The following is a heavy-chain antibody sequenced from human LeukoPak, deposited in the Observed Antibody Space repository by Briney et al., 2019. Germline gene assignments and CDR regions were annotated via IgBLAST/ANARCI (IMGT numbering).Heavy chain of an antibody. V-gene: IGHV3-23*01. J-gene: IGHJ4*02. CDR3: AKGAYDYIEIAYFDY. Sequence: GGSLRLSCVASGFSFNNYAMNWVRQAPGKELAWVSLIIGSSGSTFYADSVKGRFTISRDKSKNTLYLQMNSLRAEDTAVYYCAKGAYDYIEIAYFDYWGQGSLVTVSS. CDR1: GFSFNNYA. CDR2: IIGSSGST. D-gene: IGHD5-12*01.